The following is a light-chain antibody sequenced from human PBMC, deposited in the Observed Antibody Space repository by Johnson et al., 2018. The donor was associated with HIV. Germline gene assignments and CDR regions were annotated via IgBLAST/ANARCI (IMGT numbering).Light chain of an antibody. CDR3: GTWDSSLSAYV. CDR2: ENN. V-gene: IGLV1-51*02. CDR1: SSNIGNNY. Sequence: QSVLTQPPSVSAAPGQKVTISCSGSSSNIGNNYVSWYQQLPRGSPKLLIYENNKRPSGIPDRFSGSKSGTSATLDITGLQSGDEADYYCGTWDSSLSAYVFGNGTTVTCL. J-gene: IGLJ1*01.